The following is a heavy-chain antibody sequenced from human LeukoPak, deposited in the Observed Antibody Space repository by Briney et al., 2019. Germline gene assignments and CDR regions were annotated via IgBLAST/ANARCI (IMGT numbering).Heavy chain of an antibody. J-gene: IGHJ6*02. D-gene: IGHD6-13*01. Sequence: ASVKVSCKASGYTFTGYYMHWVRQAPGQGLEWMGWINPNSGGTNYAQKFQGWVTMTRDTSISTAYMEPSRLRSDDTAVYYCARAPGSSSWYGADYYGMDVWGQGTTVTVSS. CDR1: GYTFTGYY. V-gene: IGHV1-2*04. CDR3: ARAPGSSSWYGADYYGMDV. CDR2: INPNSGGT.